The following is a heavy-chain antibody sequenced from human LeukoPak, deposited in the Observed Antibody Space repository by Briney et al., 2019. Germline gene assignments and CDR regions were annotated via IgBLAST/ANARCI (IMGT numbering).Heavy chain of an antibody. V-gene: IGHV1-69*01. Sequence: SVKVSCKASGGTFSSYAISWVRQAPGQGLEWMGGIIPIFGTANYAQKFQGRVTITADESTGTAYMELSSLRSEDTAVYYCARELRAHDAFDIWGQGTMVTVSS. CDR3: ARELRAHDAFDI. J-gene: IGHJ3*02. CDR1: GGTFSSYA. CDR2: IIPIFGTA.